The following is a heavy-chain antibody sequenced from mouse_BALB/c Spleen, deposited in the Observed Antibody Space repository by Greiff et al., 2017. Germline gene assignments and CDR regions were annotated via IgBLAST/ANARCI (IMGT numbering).Heavy chain of an antibody. J-gene: IGHJ4*01. V-gene: IGHV1-69*02. Sequence: VQLQQPGAELVRPGASVKLSCKASGYTFTSYWINWVKQRPGQGLEWIGNIYPSDSYTNYNQKFKDTATLTVDKSSSTAYMQLSSPTSEDSAVYYCTRSSLGTHAMDYWGQGTSVTVSS. CDR3: TRSSLGTHAMDY. D-gene: IGHD3-1*01. CDR2: IYPSDSYT. CDR1: GYTFTSYW.